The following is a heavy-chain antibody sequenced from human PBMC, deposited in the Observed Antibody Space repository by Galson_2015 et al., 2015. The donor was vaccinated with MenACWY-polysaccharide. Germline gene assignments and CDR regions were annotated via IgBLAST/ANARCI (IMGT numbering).Heavy chain of an antibody. CDR3: AREGSRIVFHAFDT. CDR1: GSRFSNSG. J-gene: IGHJ3*02. Sequence: SLRLSCAASGSRFSNSGMHWVRQAPGKGLEWVAVIQYDGSKIVYADSVKGRFTTSRGNSKNTLFLEMNSLGAEDTAVYYCAREGSRIVFHAFDTWGQGTMVTVSS. D-gene: IGHD2-15*01. V-gene: IGHV3-33*01. CDR2: IQYDGSKI.